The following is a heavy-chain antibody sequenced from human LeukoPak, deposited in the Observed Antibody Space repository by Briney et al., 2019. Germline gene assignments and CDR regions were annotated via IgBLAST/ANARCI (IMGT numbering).Heavy chain of an antibody. CDR1: GGSISSGGYY. CDR2: IYYSGST. CDR3: AGEEPNWFDP. D-gene: IGHD1-14*01. V-gene: IGHV4-31*03. Sequence: PSETLSLTCTVSGGSISSGGYYWSWIRQHPGKGLEWIGYIYYSGSTYYNPSLKSRVTISVDTSKNQFSLKLSSVTAADTAVYYCAGEEPNWFDPWGQGTLVTVSS. J-gene: IGHJ5*02.